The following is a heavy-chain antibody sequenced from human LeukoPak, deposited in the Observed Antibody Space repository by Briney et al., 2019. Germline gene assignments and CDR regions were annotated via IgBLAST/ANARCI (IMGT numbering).Heavy chain of an antibody. CDR3: AKALPSYSDRPFLLYYFDY. CDR2: ISGGGSNT. V-gene: IGHV3-23*01. J-gene: IGHJ4*02. D-gene: IGHD6-13*01. Sequence: GGSLRLSCAASAFTFSSYAMSWVRQAPGKGLEWVSAISGGGSNTYYADSVKGRFTISRDNSKNTLYLQMNSLRAEDTAVYYCAKALPSYSDRPFLLYYFDYWGQGTLVTVSS. CDR1: AFTFSSYA.